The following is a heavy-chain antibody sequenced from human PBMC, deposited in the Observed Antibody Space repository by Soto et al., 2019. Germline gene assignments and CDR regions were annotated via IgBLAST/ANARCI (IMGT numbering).Heavy chain of an antibody. D-gene: IGHD6-19*01. CDR2: IYYSGHT. V-gene: IGHV4-31*03. J-gene: IGHJ4*02. CDR3: ARERNVAAVPSHFDY. Sequence: QVQLQESGPGLVKPSQTLSLSCTVSGGSISSGGYYWSWICQHPGKGLEWIGYIYYSGHTYHNPSLQSRVTISLDTSKNQFSLKLTSVTAADTAVYYCARERNVAAVPSHFDYWGQGILVTVSS. CDR1: GGSISSGGYY.